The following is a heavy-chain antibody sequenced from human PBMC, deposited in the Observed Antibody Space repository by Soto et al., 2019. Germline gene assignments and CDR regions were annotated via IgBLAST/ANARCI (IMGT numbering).Heavy chain of an antibody. D-gene: IGHD3-10*01. Sequence: SETLSLTCAVSGGSISSSNWWSWVRQPPGKGLEWIGEIYHSGSTNYNPSLKSRVTISVDKSKNQFSLKLSSVTAADTAVYYCASSGRLYGSGNFDYWGQGTLVTVSS. CDR2: IYHSGST. J-gene: IGHJ4*02. CDR1: GGSISSSNW. CDR3: ASSGRLYGSGNFDY. V-gene: IGHV4-4*02.